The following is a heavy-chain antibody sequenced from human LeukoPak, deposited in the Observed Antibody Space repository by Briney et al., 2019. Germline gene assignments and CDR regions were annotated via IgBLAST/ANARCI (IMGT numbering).Heavy chain of an antibody. D-gene: IGHD6-13*01. CDR1: GYTFTGYY. CDR2: INPNSGGT. V-gene: IGHV1-2*02. Sequence: GASVKVSCKASGYTFTGYYMHWVRQAPGQGLEWMGWINPNSGGTNYAQKFQGRVTMTRDTSISTAYMELSRLRSDDTAVYYCVRDTGYSSSWYQYDAFDIWGQGTMVTVSS. CDR3: VRDTGYSSSWYQYDAFDI. J-gene: IGHJ3*02.